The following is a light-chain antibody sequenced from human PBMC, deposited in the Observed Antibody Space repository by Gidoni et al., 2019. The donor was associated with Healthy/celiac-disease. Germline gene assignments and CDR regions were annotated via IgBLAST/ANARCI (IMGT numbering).Light chain of an antibody. Sequence: QSALTQPRSVSGSPGQSVTISCTGTSSDVGGYNYVSWSQQHPGKAPKLMIYDVSKRPSGVPDRFAGSKSGNTASLTISGLQAEDEAEYYCCSYAGSYVVFGGGTKLTVL. CDR1: SSDVGGYNY. J-gene: IGLJ2*01. V-gene: IGLV2-11*01. CDR2: DVS. CDR3: CSYAGSYVV.